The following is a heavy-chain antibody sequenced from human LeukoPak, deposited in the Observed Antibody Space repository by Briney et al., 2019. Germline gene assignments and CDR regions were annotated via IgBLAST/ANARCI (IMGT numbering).Heavy chain of an antibody. V-gene: IGHV4-34*01. J-gene: IGHJ4*02. Sequence: SETLSLTCAVYGGSFSGYYSSWIRQPPGKGLEWIGEINHSGSTNYNPSLKSRVTISVDTSKNQFSLKLSSVNAADTAVYYCARGSRYDSSGYDYWGQGTLVTVSS. CDR1: GGSFSGYY. D-gene: IGHD3-22*01. CDR2: INHSGST. CDR3: ARGSRYDSSGYDY.